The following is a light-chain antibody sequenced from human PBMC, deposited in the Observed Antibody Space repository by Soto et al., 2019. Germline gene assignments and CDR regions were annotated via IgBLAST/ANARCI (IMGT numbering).Light chain of an antibody. Sequence: QSALTQPPSASGSPGQSVTISCTGTSSDVGGYNYVSWYQQHPGKAPKLMIFEVNRRPSGVSDRFSGSKSGNTASLTISGLQAEDEADFFCCSYAGSGTWVFGGGTQLTVL. CDR1: SSDVGGYNY. J-gene: IGLJ3*02. CDR3: CSYAGSGTWV. V-gene: IGLV2-8*01. CDR2: EVN.